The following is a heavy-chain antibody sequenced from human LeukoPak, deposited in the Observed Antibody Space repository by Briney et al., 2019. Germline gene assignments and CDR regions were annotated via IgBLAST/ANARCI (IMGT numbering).Heavy chain of an antibody. CDR3: ARGWQARHSGYFDL. V-gene: IGHV4-34*01. J-gene: IGHJ2*01. CDR1: GGSFSGYY. CDR2: INHSGST. Sequence: PSETLSLTCAVYGGSFSGYYWSWIRQPPGKGLEWIGEINHSGSTNYNPSLKSRVTISEDTSKNQFSLKVTSVTAADTAVYYCARGWQARHSGYFDLWGRGTLVTVSS.